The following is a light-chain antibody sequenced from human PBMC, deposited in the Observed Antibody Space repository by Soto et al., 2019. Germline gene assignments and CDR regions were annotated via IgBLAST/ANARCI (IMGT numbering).Light chain of an antibody. CDR3: QQHGSSPPVT. Sequence: ELVLTQSPGTLSLSAGDSATLSCRGSQSVSSSYLAWYQQKPGQAPRLIVYGAYSRATGIPDRFSGSGSGTAFTLTISRLEPEDFAVYYCQQHGSSPPVTCGQGTKVDIK. CDR2: GAY. V-gene: IGKV3-20*01. CDR1: QSVSSSY. J-gene: IGKJ1*01.